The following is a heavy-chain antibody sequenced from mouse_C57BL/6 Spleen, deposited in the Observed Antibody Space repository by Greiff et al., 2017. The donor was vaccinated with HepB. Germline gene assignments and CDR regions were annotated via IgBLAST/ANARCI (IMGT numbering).Heavy chain of an antibody. V-gene: IGHV1-26*01. Sequence: VQLQQSGPELVKPGASVKISCKASGYTFTDYYMNWVKQSHGKSLEWIGDINPNNGGTSYNQKFKGKATLTVDKSSSTAYMELRSLTSEDSAVYYCARRGLHDWWFAYWGQGTLVTVSA. CDR2: INPNNGGT. J-gene: IGHJ3*01. D-gene: IGHD2-4*01. CDR1: GYTFTDYY. CDR3: ARRGLHDWWFAY.